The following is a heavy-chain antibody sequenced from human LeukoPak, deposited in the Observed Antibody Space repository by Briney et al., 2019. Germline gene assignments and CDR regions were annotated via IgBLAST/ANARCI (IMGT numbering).Heavy chain of an antibody. V-gene: IGHV3-23*01. J-gene: IGHJ5*02. Sequence: GGSLRLSCAASGFTFSSYAMSWVRQAPGKGLEWVSAISGSGGSTYYADSVKGRFPISRDNSKNTLYLQMNSLRAEDTAVYYCAKEVFRSSSWYNWFDPWGQGTLVTVSS. CDR3: AKEVFRSSSWYNWFDP. CDR1: GFTFSSYA. CDR2: ISGSGGST. D-gene: IGHD6-13*01.